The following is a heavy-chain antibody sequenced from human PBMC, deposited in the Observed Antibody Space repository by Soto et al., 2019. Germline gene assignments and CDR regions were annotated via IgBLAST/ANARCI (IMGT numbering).Heavy chain of an antibody. D-gene: IGHD4-17*01. J-gene: IGHJ4*02. CDR3: TIESTAVTGY. Sequence: EVQLVESGGDLVKPGGSLRLSCAASGFTFSNVRMSWVRQAPGKGLEWVGRVKTKSEGGTTEYAAPVKGRFTISRDDSKNTLFLQMNSLKTEDTAVYYCTIESTAVTGYWGQGALVTVSS. V-gene: IGHV3-15*01. CDR2: VKTKSEGGTT. CDR1: GFTFSNVR.